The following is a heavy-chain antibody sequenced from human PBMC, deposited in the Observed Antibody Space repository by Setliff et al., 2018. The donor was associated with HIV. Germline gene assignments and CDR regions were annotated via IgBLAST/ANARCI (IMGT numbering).Heavy chain of an antibody. Sequence: SETLSLTCSVSNYSIISGYYWGWIRQPPGRGLEWIGCIYHSGSTYYYPSLKSRVTISIDTSKNQFSLSLSSVTAADTAVYYCARYAASGTGWFDPWGQGTQVTVSS. CDR2: IYHSGST. CDR1: NYSIISGYY. CDR3: ARYAASGTGWFDP. V-gene: IGHV4-38-2*01. D-gene: IGHD2-8*02. J-gene: IGHJ5*02.